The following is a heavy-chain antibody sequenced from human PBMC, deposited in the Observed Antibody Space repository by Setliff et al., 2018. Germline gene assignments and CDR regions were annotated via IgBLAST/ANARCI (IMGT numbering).Heavy chain of an antibody. J-gene: IGHJ5*01. CDR3: ARELRSPYWHLDS. CDR1: GGTFSSSG. D-gene: IGHD3-16*01. Sequence: SVKVSCKSSGGTFSSSGITWVRQAPGQGLQWLGRFIPILGATNYAQNFQGRVTITADESTSTGYMELRSLRSNDTAVYYCARELRSPYWHLDSWGQGTQVTVSS. CDR2: FIPILGAT. V-gene: IGHV1-69*13.